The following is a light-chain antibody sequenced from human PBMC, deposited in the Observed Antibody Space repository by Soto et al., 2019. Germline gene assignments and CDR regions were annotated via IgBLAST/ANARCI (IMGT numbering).Light chain of an antibody. CDR2: WAS. V-gene: IGKV4-1*01. CDR1: QSVLYSSNNKNY. CDR3: QQYYRTPLT. J-gene: IGKJ4*01. Sequence: DIVMTQSPDSLAVSLDERATINCKSSQSVLYSSNNKNYLAWYQQKPGQPPKLLIYWASTRESGVPDRFSGSGSGTDFTLTISSLQAEDVAVYYCQQYYRTPLTFGGGTKVEIK.